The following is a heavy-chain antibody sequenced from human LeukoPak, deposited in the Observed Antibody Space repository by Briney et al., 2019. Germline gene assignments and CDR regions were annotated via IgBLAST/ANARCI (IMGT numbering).Heavy chain of an antibody. Sequence: SETLSLTCAVYGGSFSGYYWSWIRQPPGKGLEWIGEINHSGSTNYNPSLKSRVTISVDTSKNQFSLKLSSVTAADAAMYYCASHYSSGSYRYTGSFDSWGQGMLVNVSS. CDR3: ASHYSSGSYRYTGSFDS. CDR2: INHSGST. V-gene: IGHV4-34*01. J-gene: IGHJ4*02. D-gene: IGHD3-16*02. CDR1: GGSFSGYY.